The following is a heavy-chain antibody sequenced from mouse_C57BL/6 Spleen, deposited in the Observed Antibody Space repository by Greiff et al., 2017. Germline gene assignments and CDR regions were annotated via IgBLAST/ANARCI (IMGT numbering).Heavy chain of an antibody. J-gene: IGHJ2*01. V-gene: IGHV1-64*01. CDR3: ARSVAGGDY. CDR2: IHPNSGST. Sequence: VQLQQPGAELVKPGASVKLSCKASGYTFTSYWMHWVKQRPGQGLEWIGMIHPNSGSTNYNEKFKGKATLTVDKSSSTAYMQLSSLTSEDSAVYYCARSVAGGDYWGQGTTLTVSS. CDR1: GYTFTSYW.